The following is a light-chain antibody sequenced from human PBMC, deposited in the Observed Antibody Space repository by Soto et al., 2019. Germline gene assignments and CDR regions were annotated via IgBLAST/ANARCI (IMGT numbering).Light chain of an antibody. CDR1: QSLLHSNGYNY. Sequence: DIVMTQSPLSLPVTPGEPASISCRSSQSLLHSNGYNYLDWYLLKPGQSPQLLISLGSNRASGVPARFSGSGSATDFTLNIARVEAEDFGVYYCMQALQSPYTFGQGTKLEIK. J-gene: IGKJ2*01. CDR3: MQALQSPYT. V-gene: IGKV2-28*01. CDR2: LGS.